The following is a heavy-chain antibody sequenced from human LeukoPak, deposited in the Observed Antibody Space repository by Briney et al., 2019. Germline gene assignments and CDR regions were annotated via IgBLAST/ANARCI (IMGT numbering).Heavy chain of an antibody. CDR3: ARAHMVRGVKGFDP. J-gene: IGHJ5*02. CDR2: ISYDGSNK. V-gene: IGHV3-30*04. Sequence: GGSLRLSCAASGFTFSSYAMSWVRQAPGKGLEWVAVISYDGSNKYYADSVKGRFTISRDNSKNTLYLQMNSLRAEDTAVYYCARAHMVRGVKGFDPWGQGTLVTVSS. CDR1: GFTFSSYA. D-gene: IGHD3-10*01.